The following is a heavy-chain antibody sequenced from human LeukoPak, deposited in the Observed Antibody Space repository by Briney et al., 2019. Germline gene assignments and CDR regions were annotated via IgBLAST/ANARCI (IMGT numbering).Heavy chain of an antibody. V-gene: IGHV1-69*13. Sequence: SVKVSCKASGGTFSSYAISWVRQAPGQGLEWMGVIIPIFGTANYAQKFQGRVTITADESTSTAYMELSSLRSEDTAVYYCAQQITIGMDVWGQGTTVTVSS. CDR2: IIPIFGTA. CDR1: GGTFSSYA. CDR3: AQQITIGMDV. D-gene: IGHD3-10*01. J-gene: IGHJ6*02.